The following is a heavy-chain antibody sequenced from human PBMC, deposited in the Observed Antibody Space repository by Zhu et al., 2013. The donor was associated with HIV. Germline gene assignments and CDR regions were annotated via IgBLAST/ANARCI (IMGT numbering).Heavy chain of an antibody. CDR2: IIPIFGTA. V-gene: IGHV1-69*01. D-gene: IGHD5-12*01. CDR1: GGTFSSYA. J-gene: IGHJ4*02. Sequence: QVQLVQSGAEVKKPGSSVKVSCKASGGTFSSYAISWVRQAPGQGLEWMGGIIPIFGTANYAQKFQGRVTITADESTSTAYMELSSLRSEDTAVYYCATNQLNVVEMATIEDSIFDYWGQGTLGHRLL. CDR3: ATNQLNVVEMATIEDSIFDY.